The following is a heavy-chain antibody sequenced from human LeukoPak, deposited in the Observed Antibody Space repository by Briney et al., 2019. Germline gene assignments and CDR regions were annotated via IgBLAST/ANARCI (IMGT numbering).Heavy chain of an antibody. CDR1: GFTFSTCA. Sequence: TGGSLRLSCGASGFTFSTCAMTWVRQAPGKGLEWVSAVTSGGNSTYHADSGKGRFTIPRDNSKSTLYLQMNSLRAEDTAVYFCAKDRTYYYGSSGYFTYWGQGTLVTVSS. V-gene: IGHV3-23*01. CDR3: AKDRTYYYGSSGYFTY. D-gene: IGHD3-22*01. CDR2: VTSGGNST. J-gene: IGHJ4*02.